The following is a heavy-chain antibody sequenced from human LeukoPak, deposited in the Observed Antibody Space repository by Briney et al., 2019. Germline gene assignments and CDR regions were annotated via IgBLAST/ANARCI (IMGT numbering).Heavy chain of an antibody. CDR3: AKDPGQYTSGLGLGYFDY. J-gene: IGHJ4*02. CDR1: GFTFSTYG. V-gene: IGHV3-30*18. D-gene: IGHD6-19*01. Sequence: GGSLRLSCAASGFTFSTYGMHWVRQAPGKGLEWVAVISYDGSNKYYVDSVKGRFTISRDKSKNTLYLHMNSLRAEDTAVYYCAKDPGQYTSGLGLGYFDYWGQGTLVTVSS. CDR2: ISYDGSNK.